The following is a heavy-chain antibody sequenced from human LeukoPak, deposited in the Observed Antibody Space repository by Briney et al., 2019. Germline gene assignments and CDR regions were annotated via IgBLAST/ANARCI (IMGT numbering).Heavy chain of an antibody. V-gene: IGHV4-34*01. CDR3: ARPRERGVNRAFDI. J-gene: IGHJ3*02. D-gene: IGHD3-10*01. CDR2: INHSGST. Sequence: ETLSLTCAVYGGSFSGYYWSWIRQPPGKGLEWIGEINHSGSTNYNPSLKSRVTISVDTSKNQFSLKLSSVTAADTAVYYCARPRERGVNRAFDIWGQGTMVTVSS. CDR1: GGSFSGYY.